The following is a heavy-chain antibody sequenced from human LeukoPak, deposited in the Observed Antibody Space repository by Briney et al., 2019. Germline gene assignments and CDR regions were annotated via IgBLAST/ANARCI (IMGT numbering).Heavy chain of an antibody. Sequence: ASVKVSCKASGYTFTGYYMHWVRQAPGQGLEWMGWINPNSGGKNYAQKFQGRVTMTRDTSISTAYMELSRLRSDDTAVYYCARDRDGESDHDYWGQGTLVTVSS. J-gene: IGHJ4*02. CDR3: ARDRDGESDHDY. D-gene: IGHD3-10*01. CDR1: GYTFTGYY. V-gene: IGHV1-2*02. CDR2: INPNSGGK.